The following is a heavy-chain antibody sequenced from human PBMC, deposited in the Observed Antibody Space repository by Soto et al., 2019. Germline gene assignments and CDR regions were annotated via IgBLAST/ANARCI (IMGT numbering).Heavy chain of an antibody. CDR2: IGPESGAT. CDR1: GYTFTGHY. V-gene: IGHV1-2*02. D-gene: IGHD1-26*01. J-gene: IGHJ4*02. Sequence: ASVKVSCKASGYTFTGHYINWVRQAPEQGPEWMGEIGPESGATRYAQRFQGRVTITRDMSITTVYMELNNLSPDDTAVYYCGRGRSGQIVVFYWGQGTPVTVSS. CDR3: GRGRSGQIVVFY.